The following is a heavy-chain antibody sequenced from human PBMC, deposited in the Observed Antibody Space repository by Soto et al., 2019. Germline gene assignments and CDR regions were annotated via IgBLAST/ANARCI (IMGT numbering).Heavy chain of an antibody. J-gene: IGHJ4*02. CDR1: GFTIDDYA. V-gene: IGHV3-9*01. CDR2: ISSNSDTI. Sequence: EVQLVESGGGLVQPGRSLRLSCAASGFTIDDYAMHWVRQVPGKGLEWVSGISSNSDTIDYADSVKGRFTISRDNAKHSLFLQMNSLRPEDTALYYCVKDMKWGGMTTIHYFDSWGQGTLVTVSS. CDR3: VKDMKWGGMTTIHYFDS. D-gene: IGHD1-26*01.